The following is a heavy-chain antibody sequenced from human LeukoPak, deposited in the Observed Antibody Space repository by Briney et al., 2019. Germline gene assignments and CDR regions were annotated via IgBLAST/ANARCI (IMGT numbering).Heavy chain of an antibody. V-gene: IGHV3-23*01. Sequence: GGSLRLSCVXSGFTFSSYAMGWVRQAPGKGLEWVSAISGSGVTTHYAGSVKGRFSISRDNSKNTLYLQMNSLRANDTAVYYCARGADYGGNSFDYWGQGTLVTVSS. CDR2: ISGSGVTT. CDR1: GFTFSSYA. J-gene: IGHJ4*02. D-gene: IGHD4-23*01. CDR3: ARGADYGGNSFDY.